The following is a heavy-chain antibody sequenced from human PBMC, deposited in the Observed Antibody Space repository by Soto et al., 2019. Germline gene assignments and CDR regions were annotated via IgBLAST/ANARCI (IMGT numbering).Heavy chain of an antibody. Sequence: SVKVSCKASGGTFSSYAISWVRQAPGQGLEWMGGIIPIFGTANYAQKFQGRVTITADESASTAYMELSSLRSEDTAVYYCARGNYYGSGSYYSPFDYWGQGTTVTVSS. D-gene: IGHD3-10*01. CDR3: ARGNYYGSGSYYSPFDY. J-gene: IGHJ4*03. V-gene: IGHV1-69*13. CDR2: IIPIFGTA. CDR1: GGTFSSYA.